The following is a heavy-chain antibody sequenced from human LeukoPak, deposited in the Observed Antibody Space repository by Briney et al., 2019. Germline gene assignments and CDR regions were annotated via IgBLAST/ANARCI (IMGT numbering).Heavy chain of an antibody. D-gene: IGHD1-26*01. CDR2: INHSGST. CDR3: ARDGRFPPEVLPRYFDY. Sequence: PSETLSLTCAVYGGSFSGYYWSWIRQPPGKGLEWIGEINHSGSTNYNPSLKSRVTISVDTSKNQFSLKLSSVTAADTAVYYCARDGRFPPEVLPRYFDYWGQGTLVTVSS. J-gene: IGHJ4*02. V-gene: IGHV4-34*01. CDR1: GGSFSGYY.